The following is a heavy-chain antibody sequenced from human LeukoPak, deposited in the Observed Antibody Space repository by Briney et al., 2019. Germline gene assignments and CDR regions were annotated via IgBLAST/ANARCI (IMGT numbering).Heavy chain of an antibody. V-gene: IGHV1-18*01. CDR3: ARVSSGYRYYDSSGSFDY. Sequence: ASVKVSCKASGYTFTSYGISWVRQAPGQGLEWTGWISAYNGNTNYAQKLQGRVTMTTDTSTSTAYMELRSLRSDDTAVYYCARVSSGYRYYDSSGSFDYWGQGTLVTVSS. D-gene: IGHD3-22*01. J-gene: IGHJ4*02. CDR2: ISAYNGNT. CDR1: GYTFTSYG.